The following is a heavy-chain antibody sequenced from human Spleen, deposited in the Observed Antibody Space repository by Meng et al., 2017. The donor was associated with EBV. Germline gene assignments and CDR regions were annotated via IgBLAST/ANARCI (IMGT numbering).Heavy chain of an antibody. J-gene: IGHJ4*02. CDR2: LIPMSDAP. V-gene: IGHV1-69*01. Sequence: QVQCGQSGAGVKKPGPSVKAPCKTSGGTFRRDAISWVRQAPGQGLEWMGGLIPMSDAPHYAQKFQGRVTITADESTSTHYMDLSGLRSEDTAVYYCASESGRGFTPDYWGQGTLVTVSS. CDR3: ASESGRGFTPDY. D-gene: IGHD3-10*01. CDR1: GGTFRRDA.